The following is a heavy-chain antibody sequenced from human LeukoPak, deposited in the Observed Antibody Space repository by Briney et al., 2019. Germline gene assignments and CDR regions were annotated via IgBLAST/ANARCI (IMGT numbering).Heavy chain of an antibody. CDR2: VSYDGSIK. V-gene: IGHV3-30-3*01. CDR3: SRNPEREYWFDP. J-gene: IGHJ5*02. CDR1: GFTFSAHS. Sequence: GGSLRLSCAASGFTFSAHSMHRVRQPPGKGLEWVTFVSYDGSIKYYADSVKGRFTISRDNSKKTLYLQMNSLRAEDTAVYFCSRNPEREYWFDPWGQGTLVTVSS.